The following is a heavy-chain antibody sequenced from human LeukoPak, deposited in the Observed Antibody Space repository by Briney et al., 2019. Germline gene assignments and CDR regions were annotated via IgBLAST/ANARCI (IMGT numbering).Heavy chain of an antibody. Sequence: GESLKISCKGSGYSFTSYWIGWVRQMPGKGLEWMGIIYPGDSDTRYSPSFQGQVTISADKSISTAYLQWSSLRSEDTAVYYCARGCSTSPDYYYYYMDVWGKGTTVTISS. V-gene: IGHV5-51*01. CDR1: GYSFTSYW. J-gene: IGHJ6*03. D-gene: IGHD2-2*01. CDR2: IYPGDSDT. CDR3: ARGCSTSPDYYYYYMDV.